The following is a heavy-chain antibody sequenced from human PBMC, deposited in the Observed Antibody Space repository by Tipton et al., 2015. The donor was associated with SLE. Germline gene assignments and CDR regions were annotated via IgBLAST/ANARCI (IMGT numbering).Heavy chain of an antibody. J-gene: IGHJ6*03. CDR2: IGVSGAT. CDR1: GFTFSSYD. Sequence: SLRLSCAASGFTFSSYDMHWVRQAPGKSLEWVSGIGVSGATNYAGSVQGRFTISRENAKNSVYLQMNSLRADDTAVYYCARGPNYMDVWGKGTTVTVSS. V-gene: IGHV3-13*04. CDR3: ARGPNYMDV.